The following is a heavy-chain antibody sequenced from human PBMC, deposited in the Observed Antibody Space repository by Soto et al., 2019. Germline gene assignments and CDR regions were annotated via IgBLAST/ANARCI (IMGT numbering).Heavy chain of an antibody. V-gene: IGHV3-30*18. CDR1: GFTFSSYG. D-gene: IGHD4-17*01. CDR3: AKCSSHDYVDYYYYCMDV. J-gene: IGHJ6*02. Sequence: SGGSLRLSCAASGFTFSSYGMHWVRQAPGKGLEWVAVISYDGSNKYYADSVKGRFTISRDNSKNTLYLQMNSLRAEDTAVYYCAKCSSHDYVDYYYYCMDVWGQGTTVTVSS. CDR2: ISYDGSNK.